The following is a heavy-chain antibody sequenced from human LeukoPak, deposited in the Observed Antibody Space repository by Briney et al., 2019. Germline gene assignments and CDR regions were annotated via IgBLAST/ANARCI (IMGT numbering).Heavy chain of an antibody. CDR1: GGTFSSYA. V-gene: IGHV1-69*05. J-gene: IGHJ6*03. D-gene: IGHD2-2*01. CDR3: ARDIVVVPAALEVVYYYYYMDV. Sequence: SVKVSCKASGGTFSSYAISWVRQAPGQGLEWMGGIIPIFGTANYAQKFQGRVTITTDESTSTAYMELSSLRSDDTAVYYCARDIVVVPAALEVVYYYYYMDVWGKGTTVTVSS. CDR2: IIPIFGTA.